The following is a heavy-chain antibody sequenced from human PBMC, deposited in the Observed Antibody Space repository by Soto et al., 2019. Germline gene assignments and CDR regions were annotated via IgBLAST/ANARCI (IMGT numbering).Heavy chain of an antibody. CDR3: ARGGPGTDIVATNVFDY. J-gene: IGHJ4*02. CDR1: GGTFSSYA. Sequence: QVQLVQSGAEVKKPGSSVKVSCKASGGTFSSYAISWVRQAPGQRLEWMGGIIPIFGTANYAQKCQGRVTITADESTSTAYMELSSLRSEDTAVYYCARGGPGTDIVATNVFDYWGQGTLVTVSS. CDR2: IIPIFGTA. V-gene: IGHV1-69*01. D-gene: IGHD5-12*01.